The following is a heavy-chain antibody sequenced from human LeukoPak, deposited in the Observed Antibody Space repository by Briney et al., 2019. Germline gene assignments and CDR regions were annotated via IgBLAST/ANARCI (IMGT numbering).Heavy chain of an antibody. D-gene: IGHD4-11*01. CDR3: ARDMTTVTTLDY. CDR1: GFTVSSNY. CDR2: IYSGGST. J-gene: IGHJ4*02. V-gene: IGHV3-66*01. Sequence: GGSLRLSCAASGFTVSSNYMSWVRQAPGKGLEWVSVIYSGGSTYYADSVKGRFTISRDNSKNTLYLQMNSLRAEDTAVYYCARDMTTVTTLDYWGQGTLVTVSS.